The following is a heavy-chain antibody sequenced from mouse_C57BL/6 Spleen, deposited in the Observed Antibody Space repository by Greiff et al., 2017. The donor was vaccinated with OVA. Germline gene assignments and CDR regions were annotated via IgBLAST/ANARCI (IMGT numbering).Heavy chain of an antibody. D-gene: IGHD1-1*01. Sequence: QVQLQQPGAELVQPGASVKMSCKASGYTFTSYWITWVKQRPGQGLEWIGDIYPGSGSTNYNEKFKSKATLTVDTSSSTAYMQLSSLTSEDSAVYYCARRFITTVVAFDYWGQGTTLTVSS. CDR1: GYTFTSYW. CDR2: IYPGSGST. CDR3: ARRFITTVVAFDY. V-gene: IGHV1-55*01. J-gene: IGHJ2*01.